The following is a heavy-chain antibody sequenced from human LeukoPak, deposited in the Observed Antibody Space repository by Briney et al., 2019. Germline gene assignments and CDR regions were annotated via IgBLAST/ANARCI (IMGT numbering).Heavy chain of an antibody. Sequence: SETLSLTCTVSGGSISGYYWSWIRQPPGQGLEWIGYIHYSGSTDYNPSLKGRVTISLDMSKNQFSLKMNSMTAADTAVYYCAREGQWLPDWFDPWGQGTLVTVSS. J-gene: IGHJ5*02. D-gene: IGHD6-19*01. CDR3: AREGQWLPDWFDP. CDR2: IHYSGST. V-gene: IGHV4-59*01. CDR1: GGSISGYY.